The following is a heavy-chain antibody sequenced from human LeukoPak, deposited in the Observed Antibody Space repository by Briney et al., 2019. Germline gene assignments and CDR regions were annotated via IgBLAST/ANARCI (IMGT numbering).Heavy chain of an antibody. V-gene: IGHV1-18*01. D-gene: IGHD3-3*02. J-gene: IGHJ5*02. CDR3: ARLASTSFDP. CDR2: ISAYNGNK. CDR1: GYTFTSYG. Sequence: GSVRVSCKASGYTFTSYGMSWVRQAPGQGLEWMGWISAYNGNKNYAQKVKGRVTMTTDTSTSTAYMELRSLRSDDSAVYYCARLASTSFDPWGQGTLVTVSS.